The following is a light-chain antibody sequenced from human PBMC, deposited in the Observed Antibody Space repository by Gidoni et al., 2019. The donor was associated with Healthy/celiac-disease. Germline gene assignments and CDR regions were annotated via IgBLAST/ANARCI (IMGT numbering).Light chain of an antibody. CDR1: QSVSSY. Sequence: EIVLTQSPATLSLSPGERATLSCRASQSVSSYLAWYQQKPGQAPRLLTYDASNRATGIPARFSGSGSGTDFTLTISSLEPEDFAVYYCQQRSNWPTFGQGTRLEIK. J-gene: IGKJ5*01. CDR3: QQRSNWPT. V-gene: IGKV3-11*01. CDR2: DAS.